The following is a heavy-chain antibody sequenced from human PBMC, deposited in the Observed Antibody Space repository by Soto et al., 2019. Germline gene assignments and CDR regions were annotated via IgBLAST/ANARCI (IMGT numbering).Heavy chain of an antibody. Sequence: SDTLSLTCSVSGGSIPSANTYSLSWSAQPPGKGLEWIGSISHSGSTSYHPSLKSRVSLSVDKSKNQFSLKLSSVTAADMAVYYCARAVTPYFGTWFDPCGQGTLVTVSS. V-gene: IGHV4-30-2*01. D-gene: IGHD3-10*01. CDR2: ISHSGST. CDR3: ARAVTPYFGTWFDP. J-gene: IGHJ5*02. CDR1: GGSIPSANTYS.